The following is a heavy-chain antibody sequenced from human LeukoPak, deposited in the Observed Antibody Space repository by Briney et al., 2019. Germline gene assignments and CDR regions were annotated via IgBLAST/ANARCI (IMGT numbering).Heavy chain of an antibody. Sequence: PGGSLRLSCAASGFTFSSYGMHWVRQAPGKGLEWVAFIRYDAINKYYADSVKGRFTISRDNSRNTLYLQMNSLRAEDTALYYCAKGARPVGGPYYNYYMDVWGKGTTVTISS. V-gene: IGHV3-30*02. CDR3: AKGARPVGGPYYNYYMDV. CDR1: GFTFSSYG. D-gene: IGHD1-26*01. J-gene: IGHJ6*03. CDR2: IRYDAINK.